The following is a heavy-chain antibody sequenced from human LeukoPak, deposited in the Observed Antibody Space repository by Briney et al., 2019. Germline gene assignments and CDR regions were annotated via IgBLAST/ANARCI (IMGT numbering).Heavy chain of an antibody. J-gene: IGHJ4*02. D-gene: IGHD3-9*01. CDR3: AHQGDYDILPRYYLDY. CDR2: IYWDDDK. Sequence: CGSTRVNPTQTLTLTCTFSGFSLSTSGGGVGWIRQPPGRALEWLALIYWDDDKRYSPSLKSRLTITKDTSKTQVVHTMTNMHPVDTATYYCAHQGDYDILPRYYLDYWGQGTLVTVSS. V-gene: IGHV2-5*02. CDR1: GFSLSTSGGG.